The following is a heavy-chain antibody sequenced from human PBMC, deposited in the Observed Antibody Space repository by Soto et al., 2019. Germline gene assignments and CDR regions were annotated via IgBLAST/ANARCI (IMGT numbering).Heavy chain of an antibody. CDR3: ARGPGGPDGPGDY. Sequence: QVQLVQSGAEVKKPGASVKVSCKASGYSFTSYAMHWVRQAPGQRLEWMGWINAGNGNTKYSQKFQGRVTITRDTSASTAYMELSSLRSEDTAVYYCARGPGGPDGPGDYWGQGTLVTVSS. CDR2: INAGNGNT. D-gene: IGHD2-15*01. V-gene: IGHV1-3*01. CDR1: GYSFTSYA. J-gene: IGHJ4*02.